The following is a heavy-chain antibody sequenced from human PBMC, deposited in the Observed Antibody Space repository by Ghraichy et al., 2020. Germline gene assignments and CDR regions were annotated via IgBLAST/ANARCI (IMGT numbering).Heavy chain of an antibody. Sequence: GGSLRLSCAASGFTVSSNYMSWVRQAPGKGLEWVSVIYSGGSTYYADSVKGRCTISRDNSKNTLYLQMNSMRAEDTAVDYCARVTMDYFDSWGQGTLVTVSS. J-gene: IGHJ4*02. CDR1: GFTVSSNY. CDR2: IYSGGST. CDR3: ARVTMDYFDS. D-gene: IGHD2-8*01. V-gene: IGHV3-66*01.